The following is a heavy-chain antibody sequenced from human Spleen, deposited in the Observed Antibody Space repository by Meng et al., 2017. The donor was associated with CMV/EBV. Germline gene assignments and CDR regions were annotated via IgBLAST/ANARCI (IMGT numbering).Heavy chain of an antibody. CDR2: IRYDGSNK. Sequence: ASGFTFSSYGMHWVRQATGKGLEWVAFIRYDGSNKYYADSVKGRFTISRDNSKNTLYLQMNSLRAEDTAVYYCAKDLDQVTNDWFDPWGQGTLVTVSS. V-gene: IGHV3-30*02. CDR3: AKDLDQVTNDWFDP. J-gene: IGHJ5*02. CDR1: GFTFSSYG. D-gene: IGHD4-17*01.